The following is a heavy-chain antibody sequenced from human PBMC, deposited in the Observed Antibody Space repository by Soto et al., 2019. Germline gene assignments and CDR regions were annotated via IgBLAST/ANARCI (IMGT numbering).Heavy chain of an antibody. V-gene: IGHV1-69*01. CDR2: IIPIFGTA. J-gene: IGHJ3*02. CDR3: ARSSSKLLRYFDWGGAAFDI. CDR1: GGTFSSYA. D-gene: IGHD3-9*01. Sequence: QVQLVQSGAEVKKPGSSVKVSCKASGGTFSSYAISWVRQAPGQGLEWMGGIIPIFGTANYAQKFQGRVTITADESTSTAYIELSSRRSEDTAVYYFARSSSKLLRYFDWGGAAFDISGQGTMVTVSS.